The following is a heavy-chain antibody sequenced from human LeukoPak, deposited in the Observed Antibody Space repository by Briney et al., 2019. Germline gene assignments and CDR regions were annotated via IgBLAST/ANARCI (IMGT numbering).Heavy chain of an antibody. J-gene: IGHJ5*02. D-gene: IGHD3-10*01. CDR3: AKTCYGSGSYLYNWFDP. V-gene: IGHV3-23*01. CDR2: ISGSGGST. Sequence: PGGSLRLSCAASGFTFSSYAMSWVRQAPGKGLEWVSAISGSGGSTYYADSVKGRFTISRDNSKNTLYLQMNSLRAEDTAVYYCAKTCYGSGSYLYNWFDPWGQGTLVTVSS. CDR1: GFTFSSYA.